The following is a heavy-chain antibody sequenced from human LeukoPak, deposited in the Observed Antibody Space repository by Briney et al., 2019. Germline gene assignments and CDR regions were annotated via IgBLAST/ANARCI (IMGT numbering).Heavy chain of an antibody. CDR3: ARGLVSRIAAYYYYYYYMDV. CDR2: IYYSGST. CDR1: GGSISSYY. Sequence: PSETLSLTCTVSGGSISSYYWSWIRQPPGKGLEWIGYIYYSGSTNYNPSLKSRVTISVDTSKNQFSLKLSSVTAADTAVYYCARGLVSRIAAYYYYYYYMDVWGKGTTVTVSS. V-gene: IGHV4-59*01. J-gene: IGHJ6*03. D-gene: IGHD6-25*01.